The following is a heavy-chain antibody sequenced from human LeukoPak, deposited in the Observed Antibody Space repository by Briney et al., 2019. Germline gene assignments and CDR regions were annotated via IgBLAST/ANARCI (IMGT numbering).Heavy chain of an antibody. Sequence: SGTLSLTCAVAGGSIRSTNWWSWVRQPPGKGLEWIAEIFHSGTINYNTSLKSPVTMSLDKSKNQFSLKLTSVTAADTAVYYCARVRDGSRFDYWGQGTLVTVSS. J-gene: IGHJ4*02. CDR1: GGSIRSTNW. D-gene: IGHD1-26*01. V-gene: IGHV4-4*02. CDR2: IFHSGTI. CDR3: ARVRDGSRFDY.